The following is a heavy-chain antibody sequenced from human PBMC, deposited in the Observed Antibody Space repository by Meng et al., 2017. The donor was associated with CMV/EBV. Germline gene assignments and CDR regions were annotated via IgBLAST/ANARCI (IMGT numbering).Heavy chain of an antibody. V-gene: IGHV1-69*02. CDR2: IIPILGIA. CDR3: ARGIAAAGTSGWWFDP. D-gene: IGHD6-13*01. J-gene: IGHJ5*02. Sequence: SVKVSCKASGGTFSSYTISWVRQAPGQGLEWMGRIIPILGIANYAQKFQGRVTITADKSTSTAYMELSSLRSEDTAVYYCARGIAAAGTSGWWFDPWGPGTLVTVSS. CDR1: GGTFSSYT.